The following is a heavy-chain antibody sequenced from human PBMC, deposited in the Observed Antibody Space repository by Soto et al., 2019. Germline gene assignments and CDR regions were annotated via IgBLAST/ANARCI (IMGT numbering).Heavy chain of an antibody. CDR2: IYYSGST. V-gene: IGHV4-61*01. D-gene: IGHD3-3*01. J-gene: IGHJ4*02. CDR1: GDSISDTRYY. Sequence: PSETLSLTCSVLGDSISDTRYYWSWIRQPPGKGLEWIGYIYYSGSTNYNPSLKSRVTISVDTSKNQFSLKLSSVTAADTAVYYCAREDRRFSSPHFDYWGQGTLVTVSS. CDR3: AREDRRFSSPHFDY.